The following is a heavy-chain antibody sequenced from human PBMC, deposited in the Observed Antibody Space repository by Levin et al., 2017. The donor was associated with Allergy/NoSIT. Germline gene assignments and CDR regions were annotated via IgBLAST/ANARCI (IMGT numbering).Heavy chain of an antibody. D-gene: IGHD6-13*01. J-gene: IGHJ5*02. V-gene: IGHV2-70*01. CDR1: GFSLSTSGMC. CDR2: IDWDDDK. Sequence: SGPTLVKPTQTLTLTCTFSGFSLSTSGMCVSWIRQPPGKALEWLALIDWDDDKYYSTSLKTRLTISKDTSKNQVVLTMTNMDPVDTATYSCARILLGYSSSWYEWFDPWGQGTLVTVSS. CDR3: ARILLGYSSSWYEWFDP.